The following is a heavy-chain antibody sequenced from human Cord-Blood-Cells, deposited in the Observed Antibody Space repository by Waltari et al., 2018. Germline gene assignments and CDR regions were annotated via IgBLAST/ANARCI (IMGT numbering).Heavy chain of an antibody. D-gene: IGHD1-7*01. CDR2: NIPNCGKA. CDR3: ARDGESITGTNWFDP. Sequence: QVQLVQSGAEVKKPGSSVKVSCKASGGTFSSYAISWVRQAPGQGLEWMGENIPNCGKAKDAKKCQGRVTITADETTSTAYMELSSLRSEDTAVYYCARDGESITGTNWFDPWGQGTLVTVSS. V-gene: IGHV1-69*01. J-gene: IGHJ5*02. CDR1: GGTFSSYA.